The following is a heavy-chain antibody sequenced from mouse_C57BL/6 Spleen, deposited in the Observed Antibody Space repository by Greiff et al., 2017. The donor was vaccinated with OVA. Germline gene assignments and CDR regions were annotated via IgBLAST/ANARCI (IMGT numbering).Heavy chain of an antibody. CDR1: GFTFSSYA. V-gene: IGHV5-9-1*02. J-gene: IGHJ4*01. CDR3: TRGELGYAMDY. D-gene: IGHD4-1*01. CDR2: ISSCGDYI. Sequence: EVKLVESGEGLVKPGGSLKLSCAASGFTFSSYAMSWVRQTPEKRLEWVAYISSCGDYIYYADTVKGRFTISRDNARNTLYLQMSSLKSEDTAMYYCTRGELGYAMDYWGQGTSVTVSS.